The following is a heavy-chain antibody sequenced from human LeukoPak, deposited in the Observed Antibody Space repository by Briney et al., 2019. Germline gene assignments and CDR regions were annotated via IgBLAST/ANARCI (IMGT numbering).Heavy chain of an antibody. Sequence: SETLSLTCTVSGGSISSSSYYWGWIRQPPGKGLEWIGSIYYSGSTYYNPSLKSRVTISVDTSKNQFSLKLSSVTAADTAVYYCASQFYCSSTSCPWFDPWGQGTLVTVSS. V-gene: IGHV4-39*01. CDR1: GGSISSSSYY. CDR3: ASQFYCSSTSCPWFDP. CDR2: IYYSGST. J-gene: IGHJ5*02. D-gene: IGHD2-2*01.